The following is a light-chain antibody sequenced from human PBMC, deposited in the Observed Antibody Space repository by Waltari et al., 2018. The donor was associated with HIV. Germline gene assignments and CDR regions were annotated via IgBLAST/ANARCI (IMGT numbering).Light chain of an antibody. CDR1: SGSVSTSYY. V-gene: IGLV8-61*01. CDR2: ATN. CDR3: VLYMGSGIPM. Sequence: QTVVTQEPSLSVSPGGTITLTCGLNSGSVSTSYYPSCYQQTPGQAPRTRVYATNTRSSGVPDRFSGTSLGNKAALTITGAQAYDDSAFYCVLYMGSGIPMFGGGTKLTVL. J-gene: IGLJ3*02.